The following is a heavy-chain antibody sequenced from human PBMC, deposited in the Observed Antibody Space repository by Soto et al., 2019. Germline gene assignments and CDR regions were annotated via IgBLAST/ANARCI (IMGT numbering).Heavy chain of an antibody. J-gene: IGHJ6*02. Sequence: SETLSLTCAVYGGSFSGYYWSWILQPPGKGLEWIGEINHSGSTNYNPPLKSRVTISVDTSKNQFSLKLSSVTAADTAVYYCARKGMLRLLWFGDPTQYGMDVWGQGTTVTVSS. CDR1: GGSFSGYY. D-gene: IGHD3-10*01. CDR3: ARKGMLRLLWFGDPTQYGMDV. CDR2: INHSGST. V-gene: IGHV4-34*01.